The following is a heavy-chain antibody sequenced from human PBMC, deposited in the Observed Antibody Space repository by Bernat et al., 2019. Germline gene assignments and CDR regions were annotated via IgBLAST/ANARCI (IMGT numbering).Heavy chain of an antibody. D-gene: IGHD1-26*01. Sequence: QVQLVESGGGVVQPGGSLRLSCAASGFTFSTYGMHWVRQAPGKGLEWVAFLRFDGSNQYYADSVKGRFTVSRDNSKNTLFLKMNRVRPGDTAMYYCARELNGGLEYWGQGTLVSVSS. V-gene: IGHV3-30*02. CDR1: GFTFSTYG. CDR2: LRFDGSNQ. CDR3: ARELNGGLEY. J-gene: IGHJ4*02.